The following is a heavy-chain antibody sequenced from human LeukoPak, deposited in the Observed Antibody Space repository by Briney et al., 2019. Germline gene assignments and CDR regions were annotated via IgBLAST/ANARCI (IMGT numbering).Heavy chain of an antibody. Sequence: PGGSLRLSCAASGFTFSSYSMNWVRQAPGKGLEWASSISSSSSYIYYADSAKGRFTISRDNAKNSLYLQMNSLRAEDTAVYYCARDERVAGNDYWGQGTLVTVSS. J-gene: IGHJ4*02. CDR1: GFTFSSYS. V-gene: IGHV3-21*01. CDR2: ISSSSSYI. CDR3: ARDERVAGNDY. D-gene: IGHD6-19*01.